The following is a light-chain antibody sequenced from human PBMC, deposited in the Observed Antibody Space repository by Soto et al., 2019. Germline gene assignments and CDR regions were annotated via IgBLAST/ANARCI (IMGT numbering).Light chain of an antibody. J-gene: IGKJ1*01. CDR3: QQHSNSPWT. Sequence: EIVLTQSPATLSLSPGESAALSCRASQTISNNYLVWYRQKPGQAPRLLIYAVSSRAAGIPDRFSGSGSGTDFALTIASLEPEDSAVYFCQQHSNSPWTFGQGTRVEI. CDR2: AVS. V-gene: IGKV3D-20*02. CDR1: QTISNNY.